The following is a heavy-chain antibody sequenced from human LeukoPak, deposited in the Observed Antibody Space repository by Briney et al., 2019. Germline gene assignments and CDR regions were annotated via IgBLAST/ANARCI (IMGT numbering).Heavy chain of an antibody. J-gene: IGHJ4*02. CDR2: ISYDGSNK. CDR1: GFTFSSYA. CDR3: ARGVYTSSKYSSSWYFDY. D-gene: IGHD6-13*01. V-gene: IGHV3-30-3*01. Sequence: GGSLRPSCAASGFTFSSYAMHWVRQAPGKGLEWVAVISYDGSNKYYADSVKGRFTISRDNSKNTLYLQMNSLRAEDTAVYYCARGVYTSSKYSSSWYFDYWGQGTLVTVSS.